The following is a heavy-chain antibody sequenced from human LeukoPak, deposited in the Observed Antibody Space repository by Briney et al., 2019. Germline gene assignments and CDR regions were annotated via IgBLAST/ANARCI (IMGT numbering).Heavy chain of an antibody. D-gene: IGHD3-9*01. CDR2: INPSGGST. CDR1: GYTFTSYY. Sequence: GASVKVSCKASGYTFTSYYMHWVRQAPGQGLEWMGIINPSGGSTSYAQKFQGRVTMTRDMSTSTVYMELSSLRSEDTAVYYCARGELRYFDSPPSRAFDIWGQGTMVTVSS. CDR3: ARGELRYFDSPPSRAFDI. J-gene: IGHJ3*02. V-gene: IGHV1-46*01.